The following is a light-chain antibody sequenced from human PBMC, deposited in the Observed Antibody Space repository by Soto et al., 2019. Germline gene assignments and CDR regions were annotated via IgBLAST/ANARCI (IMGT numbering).Light chain of an antibody. CDR3: QQYNSYSSLT. J-gene: IGKJ4*01. CDR1: QSISSW. V-gene: IGKV1-5*01. CDR2: DAS. Sequence: VQMTQSPSILSASVGDRVTITCRASQSISSWLAWYQQKLGRAPRLLIYDASSLESGVPSRFSGSGYGTEFTLTISSMQPDDFATYYCQQYNSYSSLTFGGGTKVDIK.